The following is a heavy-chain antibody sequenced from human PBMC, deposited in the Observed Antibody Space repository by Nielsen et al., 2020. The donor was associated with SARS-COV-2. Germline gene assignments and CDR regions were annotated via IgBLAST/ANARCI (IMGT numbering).Heavy chain of an antibody. CDR3: TRDGHHWDLDN. J-gene: IGHJ4*02. CDR2: VSMDGRGT. V-gene: IGHV3-74*01. D-gene: IGHD7-27*01. Sequence: GESLKISCAASGFTFSSYAMHWVRQAPGKGLVWVARVSMDGRGTNYADSVKGRFTISRDNAENTLHLDMSSLRVGDSAVYYCTRDGHHWDLDNWGQGALVTVSS. CDR1: GFTFSSYA.